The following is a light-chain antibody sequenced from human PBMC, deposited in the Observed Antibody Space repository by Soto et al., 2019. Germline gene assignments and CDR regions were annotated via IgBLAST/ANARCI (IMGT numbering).Light chain of an antibody. V-gene: IGKV3-15*01. CDR1: QSVNSN. J-gene: IGKJ1*01. CDR3: QQYNNWPQT. CDR2: GAS. Sequence: EIVMTQSPATLSVSPGERATLSCRASQSVNSNLAWYQQKPGQAPRLLIYGASTRATGIPARFSGSGSGTAFTLTISSLQSEDFAVYYCQQYNNWPQTFGQGTKVDI.